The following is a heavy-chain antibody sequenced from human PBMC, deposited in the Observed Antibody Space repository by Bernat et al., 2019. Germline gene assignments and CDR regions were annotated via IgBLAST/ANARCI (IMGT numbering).Heavy chain of an antibody. J-gene: IGHJ4*02. CDR3: VHYS. CDR2: IFGDGST. D-gene: IGHD1-26*01. CDR1: GFTVSNNY. Sequence: EVQLVESGGGLVERGGSLRLSFSASGFTVSNNYMSWVRQAPGKGLEWVSNIFGDGSTYYADSVKGRFTISRDNSKNTLYLQMNSLRTEDTAVYYCVHYSRGQGTLVTVSS. V-gene: IGHV3-66*01.